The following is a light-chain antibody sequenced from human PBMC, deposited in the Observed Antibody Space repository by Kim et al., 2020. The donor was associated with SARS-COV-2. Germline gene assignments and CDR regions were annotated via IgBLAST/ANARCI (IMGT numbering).Light chain of an antibody. Sequence: QAGLTQPPSVSKDLRQTATLTCTGNSNNVGNQGAAWLQQHQGHPHKVLFYRNNKRPSGISERLSASRSGNTASLTITGLQPEDEADYYCSAWDRSLRGWVFGGGTQLTVL. V-gene: IGLV10-54*01. CDR1: SNNVGNQG. CDR2: RNN. CDR3: SAWDRSLRGWV. J-gene: IGLJ3*02.